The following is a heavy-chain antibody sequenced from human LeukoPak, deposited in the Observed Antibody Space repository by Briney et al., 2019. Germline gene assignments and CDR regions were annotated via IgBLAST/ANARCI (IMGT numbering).Heavy chain of an antibody. CDR3: ARDIVIGSGTYLD. J-gene: IGHJ4*02. CDR2: ISYDGSNR. V-gene: IGHV3-30*03. Sequence: PGGSLRLSCAASGFSFNTYGMHWVRQGPGKGLEWVAVISYDGSNRWYADSVKGRFTISRDNSKNTLYLQMNSLRPEDTAVYYCARDIVIGSGTYLDWGQGTLVTVSS. CDR1: GFSFNTYG. D-gene: IGHD3-10*01.